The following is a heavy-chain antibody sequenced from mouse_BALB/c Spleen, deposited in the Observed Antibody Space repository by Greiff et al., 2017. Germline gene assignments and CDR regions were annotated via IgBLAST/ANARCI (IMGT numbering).Heavy chain of an antibody. Sequence: QVQLKESGPGLVAPSQSLSITCTVSGFSLTSYGVHWVRQPPGKGLEWLGVIWAGGSTNYNSALMSRLSISKDNSKSQVFLKMNSLQTDDTAMYYCAREGFTTVVAYYFDYWGQGTTLTVSS. V-gene: IGHV2-9*02. D-gene: IGHD1-1*01. CDR3: AREGFTTVVAYYFDY. CDR2: IWAGGST. CDR1: GFSLTSYG. J-gene: IGHJ2*01.